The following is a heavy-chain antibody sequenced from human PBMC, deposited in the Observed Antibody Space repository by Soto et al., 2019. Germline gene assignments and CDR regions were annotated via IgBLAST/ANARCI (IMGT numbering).Heavy chain of an antibody. CDR3: ARGRDGYNYWAFDY. Sequence: PGGSLRLSCAASGFTFSSYWMSWVRQAPGKGLEWVANIKQDGSEKYYVDSVKGRFTISRDNAKNSLYLQMNSLRAEDTAVYYCARGRDGYNYWAFDYWGQGTLVTVSS. CDR1: GFTFSSYW. V-gene: IGHV3-7*01. CDR2: IKQDGSEK. D-gene: IGHD5-12*01. J-gene: IGHJ4*02.